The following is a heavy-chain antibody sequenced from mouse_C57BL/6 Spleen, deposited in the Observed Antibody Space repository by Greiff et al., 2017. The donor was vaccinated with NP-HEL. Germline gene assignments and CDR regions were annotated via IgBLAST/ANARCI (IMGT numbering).Heavy chain of an antibody. CDR2: ISSGSSTI. V-gene: IGHV5-17*01. CDR1: GFTFSDYG. CDR3: ARALGYYAMDY. Sequence: EVKVEESGGGLVKPGGSLKLSCAASGFTFSDYGMHWVRQAPEKGLEWVAYISSGSSTIYYADTVKGRFTISRDNAKNTLFLQMTSRRSEDTAMYYCARALGYYAMDYWGQGTSVTVSS. J-gene: IGHJ4*01.